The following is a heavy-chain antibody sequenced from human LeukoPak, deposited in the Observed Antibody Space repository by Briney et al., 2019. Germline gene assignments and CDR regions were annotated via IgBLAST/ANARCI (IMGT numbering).Heavy chain of an antibody. D-gene: IGHD4-17*01. CDR1: GFTFSNAW. CDR3: TTDPSYGDYGFIQFDY. J-gene: IGHJ4*02. CDR2: IKSKTDGGTT. V-gene: IGHV3-15*01. Sequence: PGGSLRLSCAASGFTFSNAWMSWVRQAPGKGLEWVGRIKSKTDGGTTDYAAPVKGRFTISRDDSKNTLYLQMNSLKTEDTAVYYCTTDPSYGDYGFIQFDYWGQGTLVTVSS.